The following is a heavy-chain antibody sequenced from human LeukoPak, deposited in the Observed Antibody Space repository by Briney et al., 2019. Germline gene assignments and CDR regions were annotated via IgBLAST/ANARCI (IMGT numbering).Heavy chain of an antibody. CDR3: ARAEWELLSAFDI. V-gene: IGHV4-30-4*02. CDR2: IYYSGST. CDR1: GGSISSGDYY. Sequence: SETLSLTCTVSGGSISSGDYYWSWIRQPPGKGLEWIGYIYYSGSTYYKPSLKSRVTISVDTSKNQFSLKLSSVTAADTAVYYCARAEWELLSAFDIWGQGTMVTVSS. D-gene: IGHD1-26*01. J-gene: IGHJ3*02.